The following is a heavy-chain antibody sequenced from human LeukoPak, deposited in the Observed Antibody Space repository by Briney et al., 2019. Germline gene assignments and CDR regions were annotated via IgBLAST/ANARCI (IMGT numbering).Heavy chain of an antibody. Sequence: EGSLRLSCAASGFTFSSYEMNWVRQAPGKGLEWVSYISSSGSTIYYADSVKGRFTISRDNAKNSLYLQMNSLRAEDTAVYYCARGLGYCSGGSCYSYLDYWGQGTLVTVSS. J-gene: IGHJ4*02. CDR2: ISSSGSTI. CDR1: GFTFSSYE. D-gene: IGHD2-15*01. V-gene: IGHV3-48*03. CDR3: ARGLGYCSGGSCYSYLDY.